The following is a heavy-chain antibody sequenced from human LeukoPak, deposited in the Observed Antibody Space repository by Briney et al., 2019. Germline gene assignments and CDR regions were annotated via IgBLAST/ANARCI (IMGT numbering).Heavy chain of an antibody. CDR3: ARDRYVHMVRGVIKLDY. Sequence: ASVKVSCKASGYTFTDYYMHWVRQAPGQGLESMGWINPNSGGTNYVQKFQGRVTMTRDTSISTAYMELSRLRSDDTAAYYCARDRYVHMVRGVIKLDYWGQGTLVTVSS. D-gene: IGHD3-10*01. V-gene: IGHV1-2*02. J-gene: IGHJ4*02. CDR1: GYTFTDYY. CDR2: INPNSGGT.